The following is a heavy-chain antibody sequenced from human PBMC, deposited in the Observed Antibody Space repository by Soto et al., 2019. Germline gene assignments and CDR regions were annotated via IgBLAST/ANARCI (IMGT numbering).Heavy chain of an antibody. J-gene: IGHJ4*02. CDR1: GGSFSGYY. CDR2: INHSGST. CDR3: ARGPAAYCSGCSCYPLRPFPAPVY. Sequence: SENLSLTCAVYGGSFSGYYWSWIRQPPGKGLEWIGEINHSGSTNYNPSLKSRVTISVDTSKNQFSLKLSSVTAADTAVYYCARGPAAYCSGCSCYPLRPFPAPVYWGKGTWVTVS. D-gene: IGHD2-15*01. V-gene: IGHV4-34*01.